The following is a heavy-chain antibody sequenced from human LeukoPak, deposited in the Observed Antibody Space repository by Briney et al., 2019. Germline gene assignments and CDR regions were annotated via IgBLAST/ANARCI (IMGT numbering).Heavy chain of an antibody. CDR2: IIPIFGTA. Sequence: SVKVSCKASGGTFSSYAISWVRQAPGQGLEWMGGIIPIFGTANYAQKFQGRVTITADESTSTAYMELSSLGSEDTAVYYCATVLGYCSGGSCYMYYYGMDVWGQGTTVTVSS. V-gene: IGHV1-69*13. J-gene: IGHJ6*02. CDR1: GGTFSSYA. D-gene: IGHD2-15*01. CDR3: ATVLGYCSGGSCYMYYYGMDV.